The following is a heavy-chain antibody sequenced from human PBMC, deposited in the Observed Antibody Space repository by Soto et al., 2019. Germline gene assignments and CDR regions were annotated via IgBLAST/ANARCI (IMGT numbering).Heavy chain of an antibody. Sequence: GGSLRLSCAASGFTFSSYGMHGVRQAPGKGLEWVAVISYDGSNKYYADSVKGRFTISRDNSKNTLYLQMNSLRAEDTAVYYCAKMRPGREAAGNRYSFDYWGPATLVTVSS. CDR2: ISYDGSNK. V-gene: IGHV3-30*18. D-gene: IGHD6-13*01. CDR1: GFTFSSYG. J-gene: IGHJ4*02. CDR3: AKMRPGREAAGNRYSFDY.